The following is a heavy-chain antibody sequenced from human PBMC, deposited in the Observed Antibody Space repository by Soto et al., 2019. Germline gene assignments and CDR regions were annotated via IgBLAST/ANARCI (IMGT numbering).Heavy chain of an antibody. CDR2: ISYGGGTT. V-gene: IGHV3-23*01. CDR3: AKNPGYYYDSTGYHFDY. D-gene: IGHD3-22*01. Sequence: EVQLLESGGGLVQPGGSLRLSCAASEFTFSNYAMSWVRQAPGKGLEWVSAISYGGGTTYSADSVKGRFTISRDNSKNTLYLQMNRLRAEDTAVYYCAKNPGYYYDSTGYHFDYWGQGTLVTVSS. J-gene: IGHJ4*02. CDR1: EFTFSNYA.